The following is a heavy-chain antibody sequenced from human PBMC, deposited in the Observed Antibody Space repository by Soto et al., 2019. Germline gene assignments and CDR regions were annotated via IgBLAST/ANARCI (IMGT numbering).Heavy chain of an antibody. D-gene: IGHD3-9*01. V-gene: IGHV1-69*06. CDR1: GYTFTNHH. J-gene: IGHJ6*02. CDR3: ARWGFDNYDTLTGYYTAYYGMDV. CDR2: IIPIFGTA. Sequence: SGKVPCKASGYTFTNHHVHRVRLAAGQGLEWMGGIIPIFGTANYAQKFQGRVTITADKSTSTAYMELGSLRAEDTAVYYCARWGFDNYDTLTGYYTAYYGMDVWGQGTTVTVSS.